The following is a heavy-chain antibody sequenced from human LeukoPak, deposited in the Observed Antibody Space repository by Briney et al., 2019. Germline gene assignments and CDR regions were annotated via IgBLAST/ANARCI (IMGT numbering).Heavy chain of an antibody. CDR2: INSDGSST. D-gene: IGHD2-15*01. J-gene: IGHJ4*02. CDR3: SRASLGSQPDY. CDR1: GFTFSNYW. Sequence: PGGSLRLSCAASGFTFSNYWMHWVRQAPGKGLVWVSRINSDGSSTTYADSVKGRFSISRDNAKNTLYLQMNSLRAEDTAVYYCSRASLGSQPDYWGQGTLVTVSS. V-gene: IGHV3-74*01.